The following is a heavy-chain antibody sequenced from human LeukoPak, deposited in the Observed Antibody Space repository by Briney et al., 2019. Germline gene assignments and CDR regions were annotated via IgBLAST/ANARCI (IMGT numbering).Heavy chain of an antibody. V-gene: IGHV4-61*01. D-gene: IGHD5-18*01. J-gene: IGHJ4*02. Sequence: SETLSLTCTVSGGSVSSGSYYWSWIRQPPGKGLEWIGYIYYTASTNYNPSLKSRANISVDTSKNQISLQLRSVTAADTPVYYCARASGYSYGYGEYYFDYWGQGTLVTVSS. CDR1: GGSVSSGSYY. CDR3: ARASGYSYGYGEYYFDY. CDR2: IYYTAST.